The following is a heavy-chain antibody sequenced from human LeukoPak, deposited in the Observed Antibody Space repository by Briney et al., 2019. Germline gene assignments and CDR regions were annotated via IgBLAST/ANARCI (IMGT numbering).Heavy chain of an antibody. CDR1: GFTYSSCS. D-gene: IGHD3-3*02. CDR3: ARDRRALDY. V-gene: IGHV3-30*05. CDR2: ISYDGSNK. Sequence: GGSLRLSCAASGFTYSSCSMNWVRQAPGKGLEWVAVISYDGSNKYYADSVKGRFTISRDNSKNTLYLQMNSLRAEDTAVYYCARDRRALDYWGQGTLVTVST. J-gene: IGHJ4*02.